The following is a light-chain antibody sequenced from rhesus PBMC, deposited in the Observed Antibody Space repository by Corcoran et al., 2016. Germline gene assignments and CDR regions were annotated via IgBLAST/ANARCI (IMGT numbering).Light chain of an antibody. Sequence: DIQMTQSPSSLSASVGDTVTITCRASQSISSWLAWYQQKPGKAPKLLIYQASSVESGVPSRFSGSGSGTDFTLNISSLQSEDFATDYCQQYSSSPYSFGQGTKVEIK. V-gene: IGKV1-22*01. J-gene: IGKJ2*01. CDR1: QSISSW. CDR2: QAS. CDR3: QQYSSSPYS.